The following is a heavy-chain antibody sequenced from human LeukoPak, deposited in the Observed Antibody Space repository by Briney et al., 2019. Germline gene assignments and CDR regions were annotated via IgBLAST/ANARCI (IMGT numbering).Heavy chain of an antibody. J-gene: IGHJ4*02. CDR3: ARGLMYYDTSGFGDY. Sequence: GGSLRLSCAASGFTFSSYSMNWVRQAPRKGLEWVSSISSSSSYIYYADSVKGRFTISRDNSNNTLYLQMNSLRAEDTAVYYCARGLMYYDTSGFGDYWGQGTLVTVSS. CDR1: GFTFSSYS. CDR2: ISSSSSYI. D-gene: IGHD3-22*01. V-gene: IGHV3-21*04.